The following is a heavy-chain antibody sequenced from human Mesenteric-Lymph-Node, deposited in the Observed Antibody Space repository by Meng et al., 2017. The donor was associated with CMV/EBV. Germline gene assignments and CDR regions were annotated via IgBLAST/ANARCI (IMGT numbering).Heavy chain of an antibody. Sequence: ASVKVSCKASGYTFTRYDINWVRQATGQGLEWMGWMNPNSGNTGYAQKFQGRVTMTRNTSISTAYMELSSLRSEDTAVYYCARAKIVVVPAAHYYGMDVWDQGTTVTVS. J-gene: IGHJ6*02. V-gene: IGHV1-8*01. CDR2: MNPNSGNT. CDR1: GYTFTRYD. D-gene: IGHD2-2*01. CDR3: ARAKIVVVPAAHYYGMDV.